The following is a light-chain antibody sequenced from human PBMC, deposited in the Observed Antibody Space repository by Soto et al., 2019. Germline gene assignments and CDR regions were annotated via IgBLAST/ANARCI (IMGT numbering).Light chain of an antibody. V-gene: IGLV4-69*01. Sequence: QTVVTQPPSASASLGASVKLTCTLSSGHNSYAIAWHQQQPEKGPRYLMKLNSDGSHSKGDGIPDRFSGSSSGAERYITISSLQSEDEADYYCQTWSTDIRVFGGGTKLTVL. CDR3: QTWSTDIRV. J-gene: IGLJ3*02. CDR2: LNSDGSH. CDR1: SGHNSYA.